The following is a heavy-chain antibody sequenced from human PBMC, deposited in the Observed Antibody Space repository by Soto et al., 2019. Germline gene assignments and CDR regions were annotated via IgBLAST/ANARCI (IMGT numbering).Heavy chain of an antibody. CDR1: GYSFTSYW. V-gene: IGHV5-51*01. J-gene: IGHJ4*02. D-gene: IGHD3-10*01. CDR3: ARGNYYYGTQVEEYLIDY. CDR2: IYPGDSDT. Sequence: EVQLVQSGAEVKKPGESLKISCKGSGYSFTSYWIGWVRQMPGKGLEWMGIIYPGDSDTRYSPSFQGQVTISADKSISTAYLQWSSLKASDTAMYYCARGNYYYGTQVEEYLIDYWGQGTLVTVSS.